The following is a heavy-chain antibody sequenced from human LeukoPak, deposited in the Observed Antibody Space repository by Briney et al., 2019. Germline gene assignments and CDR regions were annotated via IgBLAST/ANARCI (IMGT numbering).Heavy chain of an antibody. D-gene: IGHD4-17*01. CDR1: GYTFTGYY. CDR3: ARDLVAGHDYDDRFDP. J-gene: IGHJ5*02. Sequence: ASVKVSCKASGYTFTGYYIHWVRQAPGQGLEWMGWINPNSGGTNYAQKFQGRVTLTRDTSISTAYMELSRLRSDDTAVYFCARDLVAGHDYDDRFDPSGQGTLVTVSS. V-gene: IGHV1-2*02. CDR2: INPNSGGT.